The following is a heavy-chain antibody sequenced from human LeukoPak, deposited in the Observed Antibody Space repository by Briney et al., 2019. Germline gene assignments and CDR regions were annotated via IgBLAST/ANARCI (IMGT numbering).Heavy chain of an antibody. D-gene: IGHD3-3*01. V-gene: IGHV1-18*01. CDR2: ISAYNGNT. CDR3: ARARPVITIFGVVIPFDY. CDR1: GYTFTSYG. J-gene: IGHJ4*02. Sequence: ASVKVSCKASGYTFTSYGISWVRQAPGQGLEWMGWISAYNGNTNYAQKLQGRVTMTTDTSTSTAYMELRSLRSDDTAVYYCARARPVITIFGVVIPFDYWGQGTLVTVSS.